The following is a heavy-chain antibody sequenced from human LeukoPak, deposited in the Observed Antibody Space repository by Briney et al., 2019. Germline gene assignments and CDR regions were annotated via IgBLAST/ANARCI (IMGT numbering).Heavy chain of an antibody. CDR1: GFTFSLYP. D-gene: IGHD3-9*01. Sequence: GGSLRLSCAASGFTFSLYPMHWVRQAPGQGPEFVSSISSNGDITNYVNSVRGRFTISRDNSKNTLYLQMGSVRAEDMAFYYCARQTTYLRYFDQWGQGTLVTVSS. J-gene: IGHJ4*02. V-gene: IGHV3-64*01. CDR2: ISSNGDIT. CDR3: ARQTTYLRYFDQ.